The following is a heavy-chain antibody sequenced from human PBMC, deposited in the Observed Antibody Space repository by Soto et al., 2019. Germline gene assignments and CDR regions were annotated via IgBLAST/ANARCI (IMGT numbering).Heavy chain of an antibody. D-gene: IGHD6-13*01. CDR3: ARDRDSSSWYYYYGMDV. V-gene: IGHV3-66*01. J-gene: IGHJ6*02. Sequence: GGSLRLSCAASGFTVSSNYMSWVRQAPGKGLEWVSVIYSGGSTYYADSVKGRFTISRDNSKNTLYLQMNSLRAEDTAVYYCARDRDSSSWYYYYGMDVWGQGTTVTVSS. CDR1: GFTVSSNY. CDR2: IYSGGST.